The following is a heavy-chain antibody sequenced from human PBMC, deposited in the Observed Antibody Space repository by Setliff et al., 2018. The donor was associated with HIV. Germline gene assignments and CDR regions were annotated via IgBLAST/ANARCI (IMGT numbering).Heavy chain of an antibody. D-gene: IGHD3-22*01. V-gene: IGHV4-31*03. CDR1: GDSISSGGSP. CDR3: ARVRLTMIMMVDYFDQ. J-gene: IGHJ4*02. Sequence: PSETLSLTCTVSGDSISSGGSPWTWIRQHPGKGLEWIGYIYYSGSTYYNPSLKSRVTLSADTSKNQLSLSLTSVTAADTAVYYCARVRLTMIMMVDYFDQWGQGTLVTVSS. CDR2: IYYSGST.